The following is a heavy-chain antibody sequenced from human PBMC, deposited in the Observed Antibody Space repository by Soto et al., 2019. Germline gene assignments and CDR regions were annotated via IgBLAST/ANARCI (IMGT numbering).Heavy chain of an antibody. Sequence: QVQLQQWGAGLLKPSETLSLTCAVYGGSFSGYYWSWIRQPPGKGLEWIGEINHSGSTNYNPSLKSRVTISVDTSKNPFSLKLSSVTAADTAVYYCARGGPTVTTLWNYYYMDVWGKGTTVTVSS. CDR1: GGSFSGYY. J-gene: IGHJ6*03. D-gene: IGHD4-17*01. CDR2: INHSGST. CDR3: ARGGPTVTTLWNYYYMDV. V-gene: IGHV4-34*01.